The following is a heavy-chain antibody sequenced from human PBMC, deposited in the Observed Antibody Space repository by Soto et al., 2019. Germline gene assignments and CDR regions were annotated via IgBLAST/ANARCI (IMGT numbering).Heavy chain of an antibody. V-gene: IGHV4-61*01. CDR2: VYFTGTT. D-gene: IGHD2-8*01. CDR3: ARYCINSDCRHLYYFDY. J-gene: IGHJ4*02. CDR1: GGSVSNGMYY. Sequence: LSLTCTVSGGSVSNGMYYWSWIRQPPGKGLEWIGNVYFTGTTIYNPSLKSRVTMSVDTYKDQFFLKLTSVTAADTAVYYCARYCINSDCRHLYYFDYWGLGTLVTVSS.